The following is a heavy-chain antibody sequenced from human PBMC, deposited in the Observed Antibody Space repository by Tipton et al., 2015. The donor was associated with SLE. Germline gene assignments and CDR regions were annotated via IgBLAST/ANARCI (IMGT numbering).Heavy chain of an antibody. Sequence: GSLRLSCKASGFNFPSSSLNWVRQGPGKRLEWVSSIISGGRQQYYAASVRGRFTISRDDAQNSIYLEMTGLRVEDTGAYYCSKDGPTDSYESSGPVPLDFWGQGTLVTVSS. CDR1: GFNFPSSS. CDR3: SKDGPTDSYESSGPVPLDF. D-gene: IGHD3-22*01. J-gene: IGHJ4*02. V-gene: IGHV3-21*03. CDR2: IISGGRQQ.